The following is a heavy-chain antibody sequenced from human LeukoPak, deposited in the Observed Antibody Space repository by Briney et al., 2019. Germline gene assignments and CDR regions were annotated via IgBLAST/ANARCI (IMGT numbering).Heavy chain of an antibody. CDR1: GFTFSSDA. J-gene: IGHJ1*01. CDR2: ISGSGGST. CDR3: AKDLRRGQPGIADFQH. D-gene: IGHD5-18*01. Sequence: GRSLRLSCAASGFTFSSDAMSCVCQAPGKGLEWVSAISGSGGSTYYADSVKGRFTISRANSKTTLYLQMNSLRAEDTAVYYCAKDLRRGQPGIADFQHWGQGTLVTVSS. V-gene: IGHV3-23*01.